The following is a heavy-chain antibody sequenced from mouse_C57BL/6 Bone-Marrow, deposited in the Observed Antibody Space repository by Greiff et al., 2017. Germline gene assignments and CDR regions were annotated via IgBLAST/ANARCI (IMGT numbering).Heavy chain of an antibody. D-gene: IGHD2-1*01. CDR2: INPYNGGT. Sequence: EVQRVESGPVLVKPGASVKMSCKASGYTFTDYYMNWVKQSHGKSLEWIGVINPYNGGTSYNQKFKGKATLTVDKSSSTAYMELNSLTSEDSAVYYCARPYGNYDYFDYWGQGTTLTVSS. CDR1: GYTFTDYY. CDR3: ARPYGNYDYFDY. V-gene: IGHV1-19*01. J-gene: IGHJ2*01.